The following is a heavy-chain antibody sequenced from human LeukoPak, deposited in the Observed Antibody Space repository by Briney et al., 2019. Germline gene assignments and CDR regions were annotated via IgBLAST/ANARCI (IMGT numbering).Heavy chain of an antibody. Sequence: LETLSLTCTVSGGSISSCYWSWIRQPPGKGLEWIGYIYYSGHTNYNPSLKIRVTISVDPSKNQFSLKLTSVTAADTAVYYCARGDYDLIDYWGQGTLVTVSS. CDR3: ARGDYDLIDY. V-gene: IGHV4-59*01. J-gene: IGHJ4*02. CDR1: GGSISSCY. CDR2: IYYSGHT. D-gene: IGHD3-22*01.